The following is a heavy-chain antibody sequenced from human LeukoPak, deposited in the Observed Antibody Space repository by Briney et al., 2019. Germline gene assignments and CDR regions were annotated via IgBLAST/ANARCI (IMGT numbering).Heavy chain of an antibody. J-gene: IGHJ6*03. CDR3: AREGRGSSSWYYYYMDV. D-gene: IGHD6-13*01. CDR1: GYTFTSYY. Sequence: ASVKVSCKASGYTFTSYYMHWVRQAPGQGLEWMGLINPSGGSTSYAQKFQGRVTMTRDMSTSTVYMELSSLRSEDTAVYYCAREGRGSSSWYYYYMDVWGKGTTVTVSS. V-gene: IGHV1-46*01. CDR2: INPSGGST.